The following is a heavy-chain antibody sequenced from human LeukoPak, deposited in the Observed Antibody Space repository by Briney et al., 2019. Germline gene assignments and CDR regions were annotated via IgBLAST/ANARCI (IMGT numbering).Heavy chain of an antibody. J-gene: IGHJ4*02. CDR3: AKDPRPSMIRGVVIPGYFDY. Sequence: GGSLRLSCAASGFTFSSYAMHWVRQAPGKGLEWVANIKQDGSEKYYVDSVKGRFTISRDNAKNSLYLQMNSLRAKDTAVYYCAKDPRPSMIRGVVIPGYFDYWGQGTLVTVSS. CDR1: GFTFSSYA. V-gene: IGHV3-7*01. D-gene: IGHD3-10*01. CDR2: IKQDGSEK.